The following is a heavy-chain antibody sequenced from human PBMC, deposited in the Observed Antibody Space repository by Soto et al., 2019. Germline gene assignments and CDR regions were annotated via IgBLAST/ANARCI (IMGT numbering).Heavy chain of an antibody. D-gene: IGHD2-15*01. V-gene: IGHV3-23*01. CDR2: ISSSGGST. CDR1: GFTFSSNA. CDR3: AKAQGGSYFDY. J-gene: IGHJ4*02. Sequence: EVQLLESGGGLVQPGGSLRLSCAASGFTFSSNAMSWVRQAPGKGLEWVSGISSSGGSTYYADSVKGRFTIYRDNSKNMLYLQMNNLRAEDTAVYYCAKAQGGSYFDYWGQGTLVTVSS.